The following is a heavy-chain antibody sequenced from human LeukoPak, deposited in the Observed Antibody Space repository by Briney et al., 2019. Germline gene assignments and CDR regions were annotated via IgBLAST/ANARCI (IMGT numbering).Heavy chain of an antibody. CDR1: GFTFNRYI. Sequence: GGSLRLSCAASGFTFNRYIMNWLRQAPGKGLEWVGNLNLDGSSTYYADSLRGRVIISRDNSKNTLFLQLNSMTPDDTAVYYCARGETGRGGYFDFWGQGTPVAVSS. J-gene: IGHJ4*02. CDR2: LNLDGSST. D-gene: IGHD2-15*01. CDR3: ARGETGRGGYFDF. V-gene: IGHV3-23*01.